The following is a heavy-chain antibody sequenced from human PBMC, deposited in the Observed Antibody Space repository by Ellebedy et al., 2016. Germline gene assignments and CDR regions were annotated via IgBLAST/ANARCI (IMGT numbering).Heavy chain of an antibody. CDR3: ASQAYDFWTAAV. CDR2: INPAATST. J-gene: IGHJ6*04. Sequence: GGSLRLSXAASGFSITGYWMYWARQAPGQGLLCVSRINPAATSTTYADSVKGRFTISRDNAKNSLYLQMNSLRAEDTAVYYCASQAYDFWTAAVWGRGTTVTVSS. D-gene: IGHD3-3*01. V-gene: IGHV3-74*03. CDR1: GFSITGYW.